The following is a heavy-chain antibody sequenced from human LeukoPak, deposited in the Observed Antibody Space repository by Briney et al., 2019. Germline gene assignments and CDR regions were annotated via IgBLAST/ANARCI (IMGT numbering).Heavy chain of an antibody. CDR2: IYYSGST. Sequence: SETLSLTCTVSGGSISSYYWSWIRQPPGKGLEWIGYIYYSGSTNYNPSLKSRVTISVDTSKNQFSLKLSSVTAADTAVYYCARLGPHRDYYYGMDVWGQGTTVTVSS. J-gene: IGHJ6*02. CDR3: ARLGPHRDYYYGMDV. V-gene: IGHV4-59*08. D-gene: IGHD3-10*01. CDR1: GGSISSYY.